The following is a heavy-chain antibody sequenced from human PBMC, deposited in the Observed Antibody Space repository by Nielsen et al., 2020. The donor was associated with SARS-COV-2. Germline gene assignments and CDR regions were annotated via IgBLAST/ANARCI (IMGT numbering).Heavy chain of an antibody. D-gene: IGHD5-12*01. CDR2: IYYSGST. V-gene: IGHV4-59*01. Sequence: SEILSLTCTVSGGSISSYYWSWIRQPPGKGLEWIGYIYYSGSTNYNPSLKSRVTISVDTSKNQFSLKLSSVTAADTAVYYCARSYIVATIPNWFDPWGQGTLVTVSS. CDR1: GGSISSYY. CDR3: ARSYIVATIPNWFDP. J-gene: IGHJ5*02.